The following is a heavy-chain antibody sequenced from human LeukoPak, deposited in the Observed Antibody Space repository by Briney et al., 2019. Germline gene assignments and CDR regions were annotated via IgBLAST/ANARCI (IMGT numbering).Heavy chain of an antibody. CDR2: IYSGGST. Sequence: GGSLRLSCAASGFTFSSYAMNWVRQAPGKGLEWVSVIYSGGSTYYADSVKGRFTISRDNSKNTLYLQMNSLRAEDTAVYYCARDPPPGYSSGWYGIWGQGTLVTVSS. CDR1: GFTFSSYA. D-gene: IGHD6-19*01. CDR3: ARDPPPGYSSGWYGI. V-gene: IGHV3-66*01. J-gene: IGHJ4*02.